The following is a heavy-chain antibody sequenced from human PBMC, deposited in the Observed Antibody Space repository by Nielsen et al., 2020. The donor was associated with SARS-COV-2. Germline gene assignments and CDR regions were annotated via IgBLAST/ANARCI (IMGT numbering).Heavy chain of an antibody. V-gene: IGHV4-59*01. J-gene: IGHJ3*02. CDR2: IYYSGST. CDR3: ARVTPRSYAFDI. Sequence: SETLSLTCTVSGGSISSYYWSWIRQPPGKGLEWIGYIYYSGSTNYNPSLKGRVTISVDTSKNQFSLKLSSVTAADTAVYYCARVTPRSYAFDIWGQGTMVTVSS. D-gene: IGHD3-16*02. CDR1: GGSISSYY.